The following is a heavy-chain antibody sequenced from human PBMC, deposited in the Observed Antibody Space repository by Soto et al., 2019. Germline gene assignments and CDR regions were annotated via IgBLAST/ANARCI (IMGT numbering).Heavy chain of an antibody. J-gene: IGHJ5*02. V-gene: IGHV4-59*01. CDR1: GGPISSYY. Sequence: SETLSLTCTVSGGPISSYYWSWIRQPPGKGLEWIGYIYYSGSTNYNPSLKSRVTISVDTSKNQFSLKLSSVTAADTAVFYCARGYYDSSEIGPWGQGTLVTVSS. CDR2: IYYSGST. CDR3: ARGYYDSSEIGP. D-gene: IGHD3-22*01.